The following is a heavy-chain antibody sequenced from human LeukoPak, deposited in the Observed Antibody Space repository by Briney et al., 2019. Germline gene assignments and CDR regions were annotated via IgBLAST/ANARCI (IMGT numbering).Heavy chain of an antibody. Sequence: AGGSLRLSCAASGFTFSSYSMNWVRQAPGKGLEWVSSISSSSSYIYYADSVKGRFTISRDNAKNSLYLQMNSLRAEDTAVYYCARGMAYGDYVSLDYWGQGTLVTVSS. CDR1: GFTFSSYS. CDR2: ISSSSSYI. J-gene: IGHJ4*02. D-gene: IGHD4-17*01. CDR3: ARGMAYGDYVSLDY. V-gene: IGHV3-21*01.